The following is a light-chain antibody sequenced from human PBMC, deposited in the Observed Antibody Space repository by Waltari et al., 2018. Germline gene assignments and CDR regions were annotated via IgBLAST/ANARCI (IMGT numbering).Light chain of an antibody. V-gene: IGKV1-39*02. CDR2: KAS. CDR3: QPGYGTPLT. Sequence: IQMTQSPSSLSESAGNIVPCSCRASENVNKYLNWYQQKPGKAPKLLIYKASTLQSGVPSRFSGSGSGTDYTFTISSLQSEDVATYYCQPGYGTPLTFGGGTKVAIK. J-gene: IGKJ4*01. CDR1: ENVNKY.